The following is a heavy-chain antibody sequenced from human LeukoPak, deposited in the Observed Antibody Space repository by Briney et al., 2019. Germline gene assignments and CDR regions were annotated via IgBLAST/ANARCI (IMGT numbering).Heavy chain of an antibody. Sequence: GGSLRLSCAASGFTFSSYAMTWARQAPGDGLEWVSSISAGGDSTSYSDSVKGRFTMFRDNSKNTLYLQMNSLRAEDTAIYYCAKKGNYCSGGSCYSDYYYYYMDVWGKGTTVTVSS. V-gene: IGHV3-23*01. CDR3: AKKGNYCSGGSCYSDYYYYYMDV. CDR2: ISAGGDST. D-gene: IGHD2-15*01. CDR1: GFTFSSYA. J-gene: IGHJ6*03.